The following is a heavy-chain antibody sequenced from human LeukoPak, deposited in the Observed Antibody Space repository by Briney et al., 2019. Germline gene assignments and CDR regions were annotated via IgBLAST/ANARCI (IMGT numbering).Heavy chain of an antibody. CDR3: ASGLYEVLFPYRGEYLHH. CDR1: GFTVSSNY. D-gene: IGHD2-21*01. J-gene: IGHJ1*01. Sequence: PGGSLRLSCAASGFTVSSNYMSWVRQAPGKGLEWVSVIYSGGSTYYADSVKGRFTISRDNSKNTLYLQMNSLRAEDTAVYYCASGLYEVLFPYRGEYLHHWGQGTLVTVSS. CDR2: IYSGGST. V-gene: IGHV3-53*01.